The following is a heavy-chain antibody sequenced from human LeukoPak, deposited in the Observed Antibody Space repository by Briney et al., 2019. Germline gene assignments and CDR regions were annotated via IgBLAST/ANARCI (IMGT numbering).Heavy chain of an antibody. CDR3: ARDASYGSNNWFDP. J-gene: IGHJ5*02. CDR2: INPNSGGT. D-gene: IGHD5-18*01. V-gene: IGHV1-2*02. CDR1: GYTFTGYY. Sequence: ASVKVSCKASGYTFTGYYMHWVRQAPGQGLEWMGWINPNSGGTNYAQKFQGRVTMTRDTSISTAYMELSRLRSDDTAVYYCARDASYGSNNWFDPWGQGTLVTVSS.